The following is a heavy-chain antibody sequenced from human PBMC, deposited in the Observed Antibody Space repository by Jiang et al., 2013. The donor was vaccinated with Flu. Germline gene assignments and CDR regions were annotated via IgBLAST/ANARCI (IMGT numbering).Heavy chain of an antibody. D-gene: IGHD3-16*01. J-gene: IGHJ4*02. CDR3: ASGAGDY. CDR1: GDSVSSDRAA. CDR2: TYYRSKWYI. V-gene: IGHV6-1*01. Sequence: QTLSLTCAISGDSVSSDRAAWNWIRQSPSRGLEWLGRTYYRSKWYIDYALSVKSRITINPDTSKNQFSLQLKSVTPEDTALYYCASGAGDYWGQGALVTVSS.